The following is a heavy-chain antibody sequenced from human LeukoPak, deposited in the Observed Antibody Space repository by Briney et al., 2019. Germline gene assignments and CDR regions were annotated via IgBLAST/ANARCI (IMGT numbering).Heavy chain of an antibody. V-gene: IGHV4-34*01. CDR3: ARGSRGFDP. J-gene: IGHJ5*02. CDR1: GGSFSGYY. CDR2: INHSGST. Sequence: SETLSLTCAVYGGSFSGYYWSWIRQPPGKGLEWVGEINHSGSTNYNPSLKSRVTISVDTSKNQFSLKLSSVTAADTAVYYCARGSRGFDPWGQGTLVTVSS.